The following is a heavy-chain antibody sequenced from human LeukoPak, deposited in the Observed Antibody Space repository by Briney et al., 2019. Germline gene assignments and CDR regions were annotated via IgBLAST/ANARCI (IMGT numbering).Heavy chain of an antibody. CDR1: GGSISSGSYY. CDR3: ARDVGPLGPWGYYYGMDV. V-gene: IGHV4-61*02. D-gene: IGHD1-26*01. J-gene: IGHJ6*02. CDR2: IYTSGST. Sequence: PSQTLSLTCTVSGGSISSGSYYWSWIRQPAGKGLEWIGRIYTSGSTNYNPSLKSRVTISVDTSKNQFSLKLSSVTAADTAVYYCARDVGPLGPWGYYYGMDVWGQGTTVTVSS.